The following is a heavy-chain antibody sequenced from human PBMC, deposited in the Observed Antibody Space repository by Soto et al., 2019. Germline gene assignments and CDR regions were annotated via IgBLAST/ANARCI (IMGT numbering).Heavy chain of an antibody. D-gene: IGHD2-15*01. V-gene: IGHV1-69*13. J-gene: IGHJ6*02. CDR3: ARGSLTVVTSRADYYYYYGMDV. CDR2: IIPIFGTA. Sequence: GASVKVSFKASGGTFSSYAISWVRQAPGQGLEWMGGIIPIFGTANYAQKFQGRVTITADESTSTAYMELSSLRSEDTAVYYCARGSLTVVTSRADYYYYYGMDVWGQGTTVTVSS. CDR1: GGTFSSYA.